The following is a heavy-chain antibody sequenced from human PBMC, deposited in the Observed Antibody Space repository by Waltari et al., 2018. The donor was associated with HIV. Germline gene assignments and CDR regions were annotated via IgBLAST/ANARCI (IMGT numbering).Heavy chain of an antibody. CDR3: VRGPNAWVGVDY. Sequence: EVQLVESGGGLVQPGGSLRLSCAASGFTFSRYWMHWVRQTPGKGPVWVARLNTDGSHTGYADSVRGRFTISRDNAKSTLYLQMNSLKVEDMAVYYCVRGPNAWVGVDYWGPGTLVTVSS. D-gene: IGHD3-10*01. J-gene: IGHJ4*02. CDR1: GFTFSRYW. CDR2: LNTDGSHT. V-gene: IGHV3-74*01.